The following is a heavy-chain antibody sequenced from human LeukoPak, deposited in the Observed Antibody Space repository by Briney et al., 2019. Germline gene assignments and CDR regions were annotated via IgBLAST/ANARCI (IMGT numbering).Heavy chain of an antibody. Sequence: GGSLRLSCAASGFTLSSSAMSWVRQAPGKGLEWVSTISGSGDRTYYADSVKGRFTISRDNSKNTLFLHMNSLRAEDTAVYSCAKGYYGSGSYGWFDYWGQGTLVTVSS. CDR1: GFTLSSSA. V-gene: IGHV3-23*01. CDR2: ISGSGDRT. CDR3: AKGYYGSGSYGWFDY. D-gene: IGHD3-10*01. J-gene: IGHJ4*02.